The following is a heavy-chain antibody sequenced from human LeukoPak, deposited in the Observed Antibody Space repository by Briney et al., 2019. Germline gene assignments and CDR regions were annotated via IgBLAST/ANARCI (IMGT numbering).Heavy chain of an antibody. CDR2: ISGSGGST. J-gene: IGHJ4*02. CDR1: GFTFSSYA. CDR3: ASGSWVLRDYVWGSYRYPAFDY. Sequence: GGSQRLSCAASGFTFSSYAMSWVRQAPGKGLEWVSAISGSGGSTYYADSVKGRFTISRDNSKNTLYLQMNSLRAEDTAVYYCASGSWVLRDYVWGSYRYPAFDYWGQGTLVTVSS. D-gene: IGHD3-16*02. V-gene: IGHV3-23*01.